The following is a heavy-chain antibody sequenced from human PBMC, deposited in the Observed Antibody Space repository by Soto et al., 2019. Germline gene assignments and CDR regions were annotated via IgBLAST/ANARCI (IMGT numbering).Heavy chain of an antibody. CDR3: ARDISHSGSY. Sequence: PGGSLRLSCAASGFTFSSYAMHWVRQAPGKGLEWVAVISYDGSNKYYADSVKGRFTISRDNSKNTLYLQMNSLRAEDTAVYYCARDISHSGSYWGQGTLVTVSS. J-gene: IGHJ4*02. D-gene: IGHD1-26*01. V-gene: IGHV3-30-3*01. CDR2: ISYDGSNK. CDR1: GFTFSSYA.